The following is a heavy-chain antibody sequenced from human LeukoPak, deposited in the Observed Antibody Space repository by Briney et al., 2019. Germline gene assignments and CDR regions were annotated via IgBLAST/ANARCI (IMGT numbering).Heavy chain of an antibody. Sequence: SVKVSCKASGGTFSSYAISWVRQAPGHGLELVGAITPIFGTPNYVEKLQGRVTMTTDTSTSTAYMELRSLRSDDTAVYYCARDRAVAGSFDYWGQGTLVTVSS. V-gene: IGHV1-69*05. D-gene: IGHD6-19*01. CDR3: ARDRAVAGSFDY. CDR2: ITPIFGTP. CDR1: GGTFSSYA. J-gene: IGHJ4*02.